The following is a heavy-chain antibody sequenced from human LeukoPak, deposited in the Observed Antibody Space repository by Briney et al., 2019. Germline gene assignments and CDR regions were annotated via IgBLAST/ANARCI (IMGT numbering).Heavy chain of an antibody. V-gene: IGHV3-30*02. J-gene: IGHJ4*02. Sequence: GGSLRLSCAASAFTFTSYGMHWVRQAPGKGLEWVVFIRKDGSNEYYADSVKGRFFISRDNSSNTLYLQMISLRTDDTAVYYCATGRGSGWYAFHFDYWGQGTLVTVSS. D-gene: IGHD6-19*01. CDR2: IRKDGSNE. CDR1: AFTFTSYG. CDR3: ATGRGSGWYAFHFDY.